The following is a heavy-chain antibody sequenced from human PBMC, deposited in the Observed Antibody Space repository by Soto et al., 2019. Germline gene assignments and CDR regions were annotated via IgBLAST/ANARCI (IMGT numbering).Heavy chain of an antibody. D-gene: IGHD3-3*01. V-gene: IGHV3-21*01. J-gene: IGHJ4*02. CDR1: GFTFSAHN. CDR3: ARERRYYDFWGGPDY. CDR2: ISGTSSYI. Sequence: ESGGGLVKTGGSLRLSCAASGFTFSAHNMNWVRQAPGKGLEWVSSISGTSSYIYYADSVKGRFTISRDNAKNSLYLQMSSLRAEDTAVYYCARERRYYDFWGGPDYWGQGTLVTVSS.